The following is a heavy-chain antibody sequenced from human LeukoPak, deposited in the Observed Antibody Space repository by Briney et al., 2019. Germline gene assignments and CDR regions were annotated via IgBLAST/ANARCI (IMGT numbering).Heavy chain of an antibody. J-gene: IGHJ4*02. D-gene: IGHD3-10*01. CDR2: ISGSGGST. CDR3: AKYPHYYGSGSYSPFDY. CDR1: GFTFSSYA. Sequence: GGSLRLSCAASGFTFSSYAMSWVRQAPGKGLEWVSAISGSGGSTYYADSVKGRFTISRDNSKNTLYLQMNRLRAEDTAVYYCAKYPHYYGSGSYSPFDYWGQGTLVTVSS. V-gene: IGHV3-23*01.